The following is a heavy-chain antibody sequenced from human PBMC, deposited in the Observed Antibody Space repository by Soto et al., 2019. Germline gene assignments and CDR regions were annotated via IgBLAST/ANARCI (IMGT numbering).Heavy chain of an antibody. CDR2: INAANGDT. Sequence: ASVEVSCKASGYTFTSYGIHWERHAPGQRHEWMGWINAANGDTKYSPKFQGRVTITRDTSASTAYMQLSSLRSEDTAVHYWVSRHVSERGIDWFARRGQGTLVAVAS. D-gene: IGHD6-13*01. J-gene: IGHJ5*02. CDR3: VSRHVSERGIDWFAR. V-gene: IGHV1-3*01. CDR1: GYTFTSYG.